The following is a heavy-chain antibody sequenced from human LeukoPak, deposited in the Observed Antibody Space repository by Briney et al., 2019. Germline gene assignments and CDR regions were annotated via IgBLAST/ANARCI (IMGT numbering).Heavy chain of an antibody. J-gene: IGHJ6*03. CDR2: IYYSGST. CDR1: GDSISGFY. CDR3: ARSTRQWYYSYYMDV. Sequence: SETLSLTCAVSGDSISGFYWSWIRQPPGKGLEWIGYIYYSGSTSYIPSLKSRVTFSVDTSKNQFSLNLGSVTAADTAVYYCARSTRQWYYSYYMDVWGKGTTVTVSS. V-gene: IGHV4-59*01. D-gene: IGHD5/OR15-5a*01.